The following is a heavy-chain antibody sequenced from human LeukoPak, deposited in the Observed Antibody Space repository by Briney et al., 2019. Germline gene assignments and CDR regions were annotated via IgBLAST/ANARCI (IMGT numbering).Heavy chain of an antibody. J-gene: IGHJ4*02. CDR1: GFTFSSYC. CDR3: FGSFEH. D-gene: IGHD3-10*01. CDR2: ISSSSRYI. Sequence: GGSLRLSCAASGFTFSSYCMNWVRQAPGKGLEWVSSISSSSRYIYYADSVQGRFTISRDHAKNPLYLQMNSLRVHDTGFFLCFGSFEHWGQGTLVTVSS. V-gene: IGHV3-21*04.